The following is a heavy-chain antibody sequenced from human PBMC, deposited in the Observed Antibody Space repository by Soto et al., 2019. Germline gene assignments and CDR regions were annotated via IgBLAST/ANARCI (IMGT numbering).Heavy chain of an antibody. Sequence: LRLSCAASGFTFSSYSMNWVRQAPGKGLEWVSSISSSSSYIYYADSVKGRFTISRDNAKNSLYLQMNSLRAEDTAVYYCARDPLPIVVVVAAPDYWGQGTLVTVSS. CDR3: ARDPLPIVVVVAAPDY. J-gene: IGHJ4*02. CDR1: GFTFSSYS. CDR2: ISSSSSYI. D-gene: IGHD2-15*01. V-gene: IGHV3-21*01.